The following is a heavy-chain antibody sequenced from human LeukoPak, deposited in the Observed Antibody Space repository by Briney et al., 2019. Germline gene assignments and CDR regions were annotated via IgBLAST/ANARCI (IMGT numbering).Heavy chain of an antibody. D-gene: IGHD5-18*01. V-gene: IGHV3-74*01. CDR1: GFSFSGHW. J-gene: IGHJ6*02. Sequence: GGSLRLSCTASGFSFSGHWMHWARQLPGKGLVWVSRISPTGSTTSYADSVKGRFTISRDNAKNTLYLQMNSLRAEDTAVYYCARDAVDTANAVWGQGTTVTVSS. CDR3: ARDAVDTANAV. CDR2: ISPTGSTT.